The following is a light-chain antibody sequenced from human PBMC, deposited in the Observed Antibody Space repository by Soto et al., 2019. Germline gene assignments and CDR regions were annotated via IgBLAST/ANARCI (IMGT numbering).Light chain of an antibody. CDR2: GAS. V-gene: IGKV3-20*01. CDR1: QSISSSY. Sequence: EIVLTQSPGTLSLSPGEGATLSCRASQSISSSYLAWYQHNCGQAPRLLIYGASTRAAGTPDRFSGSGSGTDFTLTISRLEPEDFAVYYCQQYGSSRWTFGQGTKVDIK. J-gene: IGKJ1*01. CDR3: QQYGSSRWT.